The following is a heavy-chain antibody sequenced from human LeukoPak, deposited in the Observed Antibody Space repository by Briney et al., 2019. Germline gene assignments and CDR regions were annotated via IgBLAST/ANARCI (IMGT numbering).Heavy chain of an antibody. D-gene: IGHD3-10*01. CDR1: GFTFSSYG. CDR3: ARDGTYGSGSAPFDY. CDR2: IWYDGSNK. Sequence: GGSLRLSCAASGFTFSSYGMHWVRQAPGKGLEGVAVIWYDGSNKYYADTVKGRFTISRDNSKNTLYLQMNSLRAEDTAVYYCARDGTYGSGSAPFDYWGQGTLVTVSS. J-gene: IGHJ4*02. V-gene: IGHV3-33*01.